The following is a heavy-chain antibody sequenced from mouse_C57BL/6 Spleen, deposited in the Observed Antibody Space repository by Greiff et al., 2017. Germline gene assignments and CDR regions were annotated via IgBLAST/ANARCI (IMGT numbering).Heavy chain of an antibody. J-gene: IGHJ1*03. Sequence: EVQLQQSGAELVRPGASVKLSCTASGFNFKDDYMHWVKQRPEQGLEWIGWIDPENGDTEYASKFQGKATITADTSSNTAYLQLSSLTSEDTAVYYCATGFGGLRWDFDVWGTGTTVTVSS. D-gene: IGHD2-4*01. CDR1: GFNFKDDY. V-gene: IGHV14-4*01. CDR2: IDPENGDT. CDR3: ATGFGGLRWDFDV.